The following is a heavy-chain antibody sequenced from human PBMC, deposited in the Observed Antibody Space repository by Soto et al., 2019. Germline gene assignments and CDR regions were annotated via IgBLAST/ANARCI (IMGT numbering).Heavy chain of an antibody. J-gene: IGHJ5*02. CDR3: ARWRFTMVRGDEFRYNWFDP. Sequence: SETLSLTCTVSGGSISSSSYYWGWIRQPPGKGLEWIGSIYYSGSTYYNPSLKSRVTISVDTSKNQFSLKLSSVTAADTAVYYCARWRFTMVRGDEFRYNWFDPWGQGTLVTVSS. CDR1: GGSISSSSYY. CDR2: IYYSGST. D-gene: IGHD3-10*01. V-gene: IGHV4-39*01.